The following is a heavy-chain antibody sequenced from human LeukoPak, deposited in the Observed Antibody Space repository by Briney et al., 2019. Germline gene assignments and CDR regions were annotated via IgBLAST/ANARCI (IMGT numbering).Heavy chain of an antibody. CDR1: RFTFSSYG. D-gene: IGHD3-10*01. CDR3: AKDLHGSGNHAFDI. CDR2: ISYDGSNK. Sequence: GGSLRLSCAASRFTFSSYGMHWVRQAPGKGLEWVAVISYDGSNKYYADSVKGRFTISRDNSKNTLYLQMNSLRAEDTAVYYCAKDLHGSGNHAFDIWGQGTMVTVSS. V-gene: IGHV3-30*18. J-gene: IGHJ3*02.